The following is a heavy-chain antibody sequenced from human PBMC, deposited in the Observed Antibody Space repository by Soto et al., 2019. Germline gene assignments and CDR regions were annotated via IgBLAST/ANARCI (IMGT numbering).Heavy chain of an antibody. CDR2: IYYSGST. D-gene: IGHD2-21*02. Sequence: QVQLQESGPGLVKPSQTLSLTCTVSGGSISSGGYYWSWIRQHPGKGLEWIGYIYYSGSTYYNPSLKSRISISVDTTKNQFSLKLCSVTAADTSVDDDARSSPVVTDPWGQGTLVTVSS. J-gene: IGHJ5*02. CDR3: ARSSPVVTDP. V-gene: IGHV4-31*03. CDR1: GGSISSGGYY.